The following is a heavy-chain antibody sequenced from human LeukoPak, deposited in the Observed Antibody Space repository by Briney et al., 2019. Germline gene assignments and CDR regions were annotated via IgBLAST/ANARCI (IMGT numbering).Heavy chain of an antibody. CDR1: GYTFTSYG. D-gene: IGHD5-12*01. J-gene: IGHJ6*03. Sequence: GASVKVSCKASGYTFTSYGISWVRQAPGQGLEWMGWISAYNGNTNYAQKLQGRVTMTTDTSTNTAYMEVRSLRSDDTAVYYCARGTSGYDPASRNYYYYYYMDVWGKGTTVTVSS. CDR3: ARGTSGYDPASRNYYYYYYMDV. V-gene: IGHV1-18*01. CDR2: ISAYNGNT.